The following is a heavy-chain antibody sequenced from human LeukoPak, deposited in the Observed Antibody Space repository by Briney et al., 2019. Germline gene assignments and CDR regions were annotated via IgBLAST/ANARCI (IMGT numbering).Heavy chain of an antibody. CDR3: NVRWGPNSDY. D-gene: IGHD7-27*01. CDR2: ISSDGSTT. CDR1: GFTFSTFW. V-gene: IGHV3-74*01. Sequence: GGSLRLSCAASGFTFSTFWMHWVRQTPGKGLVWVSRISSDGSTTHYADSVKGRFTISRDNAKNTLFLHMNGLRAEDTALYYCNVRWGPNSDYWGQGTLVTVSS. J-gene: IGHJ4*02.